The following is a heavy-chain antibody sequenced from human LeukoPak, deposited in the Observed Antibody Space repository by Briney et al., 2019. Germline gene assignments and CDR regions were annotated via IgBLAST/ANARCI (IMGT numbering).Heavy chain of an antibody. V-gene: IGHV3-23*01. J-gene: IGHJ4*02. Sequence: GGSLRLSCAASGFTFSSYAMSWVRQAPGKGLEWVSAISGSGGSTYYADSVKGRFTISRDNSKNTLYLQMNSLRAEDTVVYYCAKDRGARTGTYDYWGQGTLVTVSS. D-gene: IGHD1-7*01. CDR3: AKDRGARTGTYDY. CDR1: GFTFSSYA. CDR2: ISGSGGST.